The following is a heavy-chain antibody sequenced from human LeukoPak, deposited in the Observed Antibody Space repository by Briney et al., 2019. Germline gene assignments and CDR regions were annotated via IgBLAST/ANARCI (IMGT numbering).Heavy chain of an antibody. CDR1: GFTFSDST. V-gene: IGHV3-73*01. Sequence: GGSLRLSCAASGFTFSDSTMRWVRQASGKGLEWVGRIRSEANSYATAYAASVKGRFTISRDDSKNTAYLQMNSLKTEDTAVYYCTCTNGACYSGSVGWGQGTLVTVSS. CDR3: TCTNGACYSGSVG. D-gene: IGHD2-8*01. CDR2: IRSEANSYAT. J-gene: IGHJ4*02.